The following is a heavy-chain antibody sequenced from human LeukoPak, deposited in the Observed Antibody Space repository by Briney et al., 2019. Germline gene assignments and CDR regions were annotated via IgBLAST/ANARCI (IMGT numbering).Heavy chain of an antibody. V-gene: IGHV4-34*01. D-gene: IGHD2-15*01. CDR2: INHSGST. Sequence: SETLSLTCAVYGGSFSGYYWSWIRQPPGKGLEWIGEINHSGSTNYNPSLKSRVTISVDTSKNQFSLKLSSVTAADTAVYYCASTWGNCSGDSCYPLDYWGQGTLVTVSS. J-gene: IGHJ4*02. CDR1: GGSFSGYY. CDR3: ASTWGNCSGDSCYPLDY.